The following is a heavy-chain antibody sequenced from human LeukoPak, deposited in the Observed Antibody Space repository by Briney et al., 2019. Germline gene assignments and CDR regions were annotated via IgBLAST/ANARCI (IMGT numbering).Heavy chain of an antibody. Sequence: GGSLRLSCAASGFTVSSNYMSWVRQAPGKGLEWVSVIYSGGSTYYADSVKGRFTISRDNSKNTLYLQMNSLRAEDTAVYYCARDGSGTDLYYFDYWGQGTLVTVSS. CDR1: GFTVSSNY. D-gene: IGHD3-10*01. J-gene: IGHJ4*02. V-gene: IGHV3-66*01. CDR2: IYSGGST. CDR3: ARDGSGTDLYYFDY.